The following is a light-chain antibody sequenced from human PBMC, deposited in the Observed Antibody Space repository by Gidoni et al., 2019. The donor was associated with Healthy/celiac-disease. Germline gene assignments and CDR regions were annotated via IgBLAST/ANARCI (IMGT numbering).Light chain of an antibody. Sequence: SYELKQTPSVSVTQGQTARITCSGDALPKKYAYWYQQKSGQAPVLVIYEDSKRPSGIPERFSGSSSGTMATLTISGAQVEDEADYYCYSTDSSGNHRVFGGGTKLTVL. J-gene: IGLJ3*02. CDR2: EDS. CDR1: ALPKKY. CDR3: YSTDSSGNHRV. V-gene: IGLV3-10*01.